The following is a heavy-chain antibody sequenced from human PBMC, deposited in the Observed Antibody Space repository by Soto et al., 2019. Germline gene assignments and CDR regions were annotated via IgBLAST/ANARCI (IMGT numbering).Heavy chain of an antibody. Sequence: QVQLVQSGAEVKKXGASVXXXXXXXGYXFTXYGISWVRQAPGQGLEWMGWISAYNGNTNYAQKLQGRVTMTTDTSTSTAYMELRSLRSDDTAVYYCARDLAAGNCXYWXXGTLVTVSS. CDR1: GYXFTXYG. D-gene: IGHD6-13*01. CDR2: ISAYNGNT. V-gene: IGHV1-18*01. J-gene: IGHJ4*02. CDR3: ARDLAAGNCXY.